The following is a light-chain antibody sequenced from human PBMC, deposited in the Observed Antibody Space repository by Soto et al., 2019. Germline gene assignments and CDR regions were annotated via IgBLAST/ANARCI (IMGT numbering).Light chain of an antibody. V-gene: IGLV1-40*01. Sequence: QLVLTQPPSVSGAPGQRVTISCSGSTSNIGAGYDVHWYQQLPGTAPKLLIYGNINRPSGVPDRFSGSNSDTSASLAITGLQAEDEADYYCQSYDSTLSGVLFGGGTKLTVL. CDR3: QSYDSTLSGVL. J-gene: IGLJ2*01. CDR2: GNI. CDR1: TSNIGAGYD.